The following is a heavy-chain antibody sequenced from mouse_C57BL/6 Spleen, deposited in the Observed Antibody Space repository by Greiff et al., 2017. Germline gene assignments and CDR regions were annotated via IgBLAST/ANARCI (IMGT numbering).Heavy chain of an antibody. CDR2: INPYNGGT. CDR3: ASYGVYWYFDV. J-gene: IGHJ1*03. Sequence: EVQLVQSGPVLVKPGASVKMSCKASGYTFTDYYMNWVKQSHGKSLEWIGVINPYNGGTSNNQKFKGTATLTVDKSSSTAYMELNCLTSEDSAVYCCASYGVYWYFDVWGTGTTVTVSS. V-gene: IGHV1-19*01. D-gene: IGHD1-1*02. CDR1: GYTFTDYY.